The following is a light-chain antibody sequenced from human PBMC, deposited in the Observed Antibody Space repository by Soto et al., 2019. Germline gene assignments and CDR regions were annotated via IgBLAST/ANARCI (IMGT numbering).Light chain of an antibody. CDR1: QSVNSNY. V-gene: IGKV3-20*01. CDR2: GAS. J-gene: IGKJ2*01. CDR3: QQYGTSPHT. Sequence: EIVLTQSPGTLSLSPGERATLSCRASQSVNSNYLARYQQKPGQVPRPLIYGASIRAAGVPDRLSGSGSGTDFTLTIIRLEPEDYAVYYCQQYGTSPHTFGQGTKLEIK.